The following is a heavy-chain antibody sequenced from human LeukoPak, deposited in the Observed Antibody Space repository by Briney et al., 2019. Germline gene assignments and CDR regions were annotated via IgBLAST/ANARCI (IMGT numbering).Heavy chain of an antibody. Sequence: SETLSLTCTVSGGSIAGYYWSWIRQSPGKGLEGIGYISYTGSAFYNPSFKSRVIISLDTSKNQLSPNLRSVTAADTAVYYCARVSRGIFLAADNWGQGTLVTVSS. CDR1: GGSIAGYY. CDR3: ARVSRGIFLAADN. D-gene: IGHD3-3*01. J-gene: IGHJ4*02. CDR2: ISYTGSA. V-gene: IGHV4-59*01.